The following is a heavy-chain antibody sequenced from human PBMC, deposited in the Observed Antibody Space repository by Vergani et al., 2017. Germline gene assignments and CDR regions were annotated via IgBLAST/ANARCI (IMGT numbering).Heavy chain of an antibody. V-gene: IGHV3-23*01. CDR1: GFTFSSYA. Sequence: EVQLLESGGGLVQPGGSLRLSCAASGFTFSSYAMSWVRQAPGKGLEWVSAISGSGGSTYYADSVKGRFTISRDNAKNSLYLQMNSLRAEDTAVYYCARVSDTIRIHDAFDIWGQGTMVTVSS. J-gene: IGHJ3*02. CDR2: ISGSGGST. D-gene: IGHD5-18*01. CDR3: ARVSDTIRIHDAFDI.